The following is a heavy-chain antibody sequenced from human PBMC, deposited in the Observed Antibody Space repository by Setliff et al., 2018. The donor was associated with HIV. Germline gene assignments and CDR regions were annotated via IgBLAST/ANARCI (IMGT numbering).Heavy chain of an antibody. Sequence: SVKVSCKASGGTFSGYAISWVRQAPGQGLELMGGIIPIFGTANYAQKFQGRVTITADESTSTAYMELSSLRSEDTAVYYCARGETRFLEWLPLDYYYYYYMDVWGKGITVTVSS. CDR3: ARGETRFLEWLPLDYYYYYYMDV. J-gene: IGHJ6*03. CDR2: IIPIFGTA. D-gene: IGHD3-3*01. V-gene: IGHV1-69*13. CDR1: GGTFSGYA.